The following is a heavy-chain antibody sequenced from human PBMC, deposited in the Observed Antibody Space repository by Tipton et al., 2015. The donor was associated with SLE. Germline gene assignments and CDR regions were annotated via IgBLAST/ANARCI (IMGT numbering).Heavy chain of an antibody. D-gene: IGHD3-9*01. V-gene: IGHV3-66*02. CDR1: GFTVSSNY. Sequence: SLRLSCAASGFTVSSNYMSWVRQAPGKGLEWVSVIYSGGSTYYADSVKGRFTISRDNSKNTLYLQMNSLRAEDTAVYYCARVHWFNYFDYWGQGTLVTVSS. CDR3: ARVHWFNYFDY. J-gene: IGHJ4*02. CDR2: IYSGGST.